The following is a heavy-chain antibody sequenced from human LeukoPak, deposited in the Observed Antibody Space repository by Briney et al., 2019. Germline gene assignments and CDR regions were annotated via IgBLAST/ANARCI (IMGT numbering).Heavy chain of an antibody. J-gene: IGHJ4*02. V-gene: IGHV1-8*01. CDR3: ATPPHDFWSGYYFLDY. CDR1: GYTFTSYD. CDR2: MNPNSGNT. D-gene: IGHD3-3*01. Sequence: ASVKVSCKASGYTFTSYDINWVRQATGQGLEWMGWMNPNSGNTGYAQKFQGRVTMTRNTPISTAYMELSSLRSEDTAVYYCATPPHDFWSGYYFLDYWGQGTLVTVSS.